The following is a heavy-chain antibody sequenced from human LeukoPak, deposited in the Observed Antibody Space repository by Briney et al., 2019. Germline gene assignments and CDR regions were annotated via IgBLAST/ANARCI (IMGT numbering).Heavy chain of an antibody. Sequence: GTSVKVSCKASGFTFTSSAVQWVRQARGQRLEWIGWIVVGSGNTNYAQKFQERVTITRDMSTSTAYMELRSLRSDDTAVYYCARGPYYYGMDVWGKGTTVTVSS. CDR2: IVVGSGNT. CDR1: GFTFTSSA. J-gene: IGHJ6*04. CDR3: ARGPYYYGMDV. V-gene: IGHV1-58*01.